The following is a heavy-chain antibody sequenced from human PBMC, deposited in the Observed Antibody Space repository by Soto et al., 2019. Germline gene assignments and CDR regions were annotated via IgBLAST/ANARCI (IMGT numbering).Heavy chain of an antibody. D-gene: IGHD3-22*01. CDR1: GFTCSSYA. CDR3: VKDRVVITGWFDP. CDR2: ISSNGGST. V-gene: IGHV3-64D*06. Sequence: PGGALRLFCSASGFTCSSYAMHWVRQAPGKGLEYVSAISSNGGSTYYADSVKGRFTISRDNSKNTLYLQMSSLRAEDTAVYYCVKDRVVITGWFDPWGQGTLVTVSS. J-gene: IGHJ5*02.